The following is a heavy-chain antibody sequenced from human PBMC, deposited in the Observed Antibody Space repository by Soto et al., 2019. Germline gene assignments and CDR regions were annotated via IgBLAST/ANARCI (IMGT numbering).Heavy chain of an antibody. CDR2: INHSGST. V-gene: IGHV4-34*01. CDR1: GGSFSGYY. D-gene: IGHD3-3*01. CDR3: AREGYYDFWSGYYKRKPVDY. J-gene: IGHJ4*02. Sequence: SETLSLTCAVYGGSFSGYYWILIRQPPGKGLEWIGEINHSGSTNYNPSLKSRVTISVDTSKNQFSLKLSSVTAADTAVYYCAREGYYDFWSGYYKRKPVDYWGQGTLVTVSS.